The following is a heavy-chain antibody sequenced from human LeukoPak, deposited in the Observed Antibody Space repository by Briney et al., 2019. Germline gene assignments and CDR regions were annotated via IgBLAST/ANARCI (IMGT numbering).Heavy chain of an antibody. D-gene: IGHD1-26*01. CDR2: ISSSSSYI. Sequence: GGSLRLSCAASGFTFKTYTMHWVRQAPGMGLEWVSSISSSSSYIFYADSVKGRFTISRDNSKNTLYLQMNSLRAEDTAVYYCAKDRSGSYSQGLDYWGQGTLVTVSS. CDR1: GFTFKTYT. CDR3: AKDRSGSYSQGLDY. J-gene: IGHJ4*02. V-gene: IGHV3-21*01.